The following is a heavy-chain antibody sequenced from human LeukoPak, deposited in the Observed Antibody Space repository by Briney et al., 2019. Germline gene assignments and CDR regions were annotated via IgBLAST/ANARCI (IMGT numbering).Heavy chain of an antibody. CDR1: GFTFVDYA. D-gene: IGHD5-18*01. V-gene: IGHV3-20*04. J-gene: IGHJ6*03. Sequence: GASLRLSCAASGFTFVDYAMNWVRQVPGRGLEWVSAINWNGRITEYADSVKDRFTISRQNTKNSLYLYMNNLGGEDTALYFCARGSVQLWLRDTYYYMDVWGKGTTVTVSS. CDR2: INWNGRIT. CDR3: ARGSVQLWLRDTYYYMDV.